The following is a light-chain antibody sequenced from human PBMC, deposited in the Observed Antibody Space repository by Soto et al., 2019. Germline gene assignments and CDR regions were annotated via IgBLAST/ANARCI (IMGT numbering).Light chain of an antibody. CDR2: KAS. CDR3: QQYNRYWT. V-gene: IGKV1-5*03. CDR1: QSISSW. J-gene: IGKJ1*01. Sequence: DIQMTQSPSTLSASVGDRVTITCRASQSISSWLAWYQQKPGKAPQLLIYKASRLESGVPSRFSGSGSGTEFTLTISSLQPDDVATYYCQQYNRYWTFGQGTKVEIK.